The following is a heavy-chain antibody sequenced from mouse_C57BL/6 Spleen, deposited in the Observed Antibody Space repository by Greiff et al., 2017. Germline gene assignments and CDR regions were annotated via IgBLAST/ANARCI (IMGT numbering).Heavy chain of an antibody. CDR1: GYTFTSYW. CDR3: ARQLRQYYYAMDY. J-gene: IGHJ4*01. CDR2: IDPSDSYT. Sequence: QVQLQQPGAELVMPGASVKLSCKASGYTFTSYWMHWVKQRPGQGLEWIGEIDPSDSYTNYNQKFKGKSTLTVDKSSSTAYMQLSSLTSEDSAVYYCARQLRQYYYAMDYWGQGTSVTVSS. V-gene: IGHV1-69*01. D-gene: IGHD3-2*02.